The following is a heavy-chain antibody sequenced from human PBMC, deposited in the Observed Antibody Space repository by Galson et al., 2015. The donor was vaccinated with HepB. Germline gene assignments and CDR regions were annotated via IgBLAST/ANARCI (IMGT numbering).Heavy chain of an antibody. Sequence: SLRLSCAASGFTFSTYTMNWVRRAPGKGLEWVSSISSGSTYIYYADSLKGRFTISRDNARNSLYLQMSSLRGEDTAVYYCASPNPSGSWHEFDPWGQGTLVTVSS. D-gene: IGHD3-10*01. CDR1: GFTFSTYT. V-gene: IGHV3-21*04. J-gene: IGHJ5*02. CDR2: ISSGSTYI. CDR3: ASPNPSGSWHEFDP.